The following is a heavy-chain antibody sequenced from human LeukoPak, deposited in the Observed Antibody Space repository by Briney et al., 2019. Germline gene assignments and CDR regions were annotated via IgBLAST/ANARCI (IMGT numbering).Heavy chain of an antibody. CDR3: ARDPHGDAFDI. V-gene: IGHV3-53*01. CDR2: IYSGGST. Sequence: GGSRRLSCAASGFTVSSNYMSWVRQAPGKGLEWVSVIYSGGSTYYADSVKGRFTISRDNSKNTLYLQMNSLRAEDTAVYYCARDPHGDAFDIWGQGTMVTVSS. J-gene: IGHJ3*02. CDR1: GFTVSSNY.